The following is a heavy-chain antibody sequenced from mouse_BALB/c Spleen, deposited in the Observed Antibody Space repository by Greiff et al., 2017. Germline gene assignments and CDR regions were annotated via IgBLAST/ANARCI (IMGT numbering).Heavy chain of an antibody. J-gene: IGHJ4*01. V-gene: IGHV5-17*02. CDR1: GFTFSSFG. CDR3: ARKSPLSYYAMDY. Sequence: EVQLVESGGGLVQPGGSRKLSCAASGFTFSSFGMHWVRQAPEKGLEWVAYISSGSSTIYYADTVKGRFTISRDNPKNTLFLQMTSLRSEDTAMYYCARKSPLSYYAMDYWGQGTSVTVSS. CDR2: ISSGSSTI.